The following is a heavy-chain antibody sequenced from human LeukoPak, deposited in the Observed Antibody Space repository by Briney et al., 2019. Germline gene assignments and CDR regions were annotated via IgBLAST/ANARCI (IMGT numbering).Heavy chain of an antibody. CDR2: IGGST. D-gene: IGHD1-14*01. CDR1: GYTFSNYY. Sequence: ASVKVSCKASGYTFSNYYIHWVRQAPGQGLEWMGIIGGSTNYAQKLQGRVTMTTDTSTSTAYMELRSLRSDNTAVYYCARAVSGWFDPWGQGTLVTVSS. J-gene: IGHJ5*02. V-gene: IGHV1-46*01. CDR3: ARAVSGWFDP.